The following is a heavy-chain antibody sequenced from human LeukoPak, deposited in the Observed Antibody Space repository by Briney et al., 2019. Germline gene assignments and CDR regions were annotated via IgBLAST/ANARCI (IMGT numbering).Heavy chain of an antibody. V-gene: IGHV3-21*01. CDR1: GFTFSSYS. D-gene: IGHD3-22*01. CDR3: ARDGWGSGYYFDAFDI. Sequence: GGSLRLSCAASGFTFSSYSMNWVRQAPGKGLEWVSSISSSSSYIYYADSVKGRFTISRDNAKNSLYLQMNSLRAADTAVYYCARDGWGSGYYFDAFDIWGQGTMVTVSS. CDR2: ISSSSSYI. J-gene: IGHJ3*02.